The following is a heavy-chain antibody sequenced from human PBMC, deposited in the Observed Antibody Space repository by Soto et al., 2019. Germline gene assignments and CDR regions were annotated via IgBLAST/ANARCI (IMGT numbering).Heavy chain of an antibody. CDR3: AKELVNSGWTYFDY. Sequence: HPGGSLRLSCAASGFSFNAYAMSWVRQAPGKGLEWASAISDSGGRTYYADSVKGRFTISRDNSKNTLSLQMNSLRAEDTAVYFCAKELVNSGWTYFDYWGQGTLVTVSS. D-gene: IGHD6-19*01. CDR1: GFSFNAYA. CDR2: ISDSGGRT. J-gene: IGHJ4*02. V-gene: IGHV3-23*01.